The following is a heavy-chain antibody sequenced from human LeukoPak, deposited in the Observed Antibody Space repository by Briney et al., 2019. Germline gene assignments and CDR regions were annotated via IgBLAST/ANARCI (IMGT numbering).Heavy chain of an antibody. CDR1: GGSISAYY. CDR2: IYDSGSS. CDR3: ARLNGYYYDSSGYPRFAFDI. Sequence: PSETLSLTCTVSGGSISAYYWSWIRQPPGKGLEWIGYIYDSGSSNYNPSLKSRVTISVDTSKNQFSLKLSSVTAADTAVYYCARLNGYYYDSSGYPRFAFDIWGQGTMVTVSS. D-gene: IGHD3-22*01. V-gene: IGHV4-59*01. J-gene: IGHJ3*02.